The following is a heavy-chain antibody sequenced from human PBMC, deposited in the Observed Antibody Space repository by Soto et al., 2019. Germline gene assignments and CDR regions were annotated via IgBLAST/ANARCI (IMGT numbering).Heavy chain of an antibody. Sequence: EVQLVESGGGLVQPGGSLRLSCVASGFSFSSYWMKWVRQAPGKGLETVANIKGDGSEKTYVDSVKGRFTISRDNAKNSLYIEMDSLRAEDMAVYYCARNRGWDTLDYWGQGTLVTVSS. V-gene: IGHV3-7*01. J-gene: IGHJ4*02. CDR2: IKGDGSEK. CDR1: GFSFSSYW. D-gene: IGHD6-19*01. CDR3: ARNRGWDTLDY.